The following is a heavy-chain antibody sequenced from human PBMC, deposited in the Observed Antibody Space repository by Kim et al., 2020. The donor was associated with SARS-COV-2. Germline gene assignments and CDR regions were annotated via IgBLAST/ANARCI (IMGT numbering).Heavy chain of an antibody. CDR3: ARGVSSAWTLRAWFDP. V-gene: IGHV4-4*02. Sequence: SETLSLTCVVSGASISSSRCWSWVRQPPGKGLEWIGEVDHSGTTSYNVSLKSRVTISVDKSKNQFSLRLNSVSAADTAVYYCARGVSSAWTLRAWFDPWG. CDR2: VDHSGTT. J-gene: IGHJ5*02. D-gene: IGHD3-22*01. CDR1: GASISSSRC.